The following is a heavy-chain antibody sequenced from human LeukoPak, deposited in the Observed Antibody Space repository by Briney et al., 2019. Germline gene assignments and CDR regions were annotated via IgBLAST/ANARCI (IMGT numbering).Heavy chain of an antibody. CDR3: ARDVDYGDYTNDY. CDR2: ISGGSITI. V-gene: IGHV3-48*04. J-gene: IGHJ4*02. Sequence: GGSLRLSCAASGFTFSNYNMNWVRQAPGKGLEWLSYISGGSITIYYADSVKGRFTISRDNAKNSLYLQMNSLRAEDTAVYYCARDVDYGDYTNDYWGQGTLVTVSS. D-gene: IGHD4-17*01. CDR1: GFTFSNYN.